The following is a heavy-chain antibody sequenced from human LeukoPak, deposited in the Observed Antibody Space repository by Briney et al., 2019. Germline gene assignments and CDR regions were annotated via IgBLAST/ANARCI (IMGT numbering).Heavy chain of an antibody. D-gene: IGHD6-13*01. Sequence: ESGPTLVKPTQTLTLTCTFSGFSLSTSGVGVGWIRQPPGKALEWLALIYWDDDKRYTPSLKSRLTITKDTSKNQVVLTMTNMDPVDTATYYCAHFQQLVTSFGFDYWGQGILVIVSS. CDR3: AHFQQLVTSFGFDY. CDR1: GFSLSTSGVG. J-gene: IGHJ4*02. CDR2: IYWDDDK. V-gene: IGHV2-5*02.